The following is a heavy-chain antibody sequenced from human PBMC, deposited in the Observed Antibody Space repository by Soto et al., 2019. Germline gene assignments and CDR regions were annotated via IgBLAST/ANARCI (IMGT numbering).Heavy chain of an antibody. Sequence: EVQLVESGGGLVQPGGSLRLSCAASGFTFSSYSMNWVRQAPGKGLEWVSYISSSSSTIYYADSVKGRFTISRDNAKNSLYLQMNSLRDEDTAVYYCARAPSLSPTFGSGYYYGMDVWGQGTTVTVSS. CDR3: ARAPSLSPTFGSGYYYGMDV. D-gene: IGHD3-16*01. J-gene: IGHJ6*02. V-gene: IGHV3-48*02. CDR1: GFTFSSYS. CDR2: ISSSSSTI.